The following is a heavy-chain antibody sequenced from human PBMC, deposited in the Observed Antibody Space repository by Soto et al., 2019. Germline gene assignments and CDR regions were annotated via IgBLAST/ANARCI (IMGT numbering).Heavy chain of an antibody. CDR2: LLFDGTND. CDR3: ARDGRGIAVAKLGYYYYGMDV. V-gene: IGHV3-30*09. Sequence: PGGSLRLSCAASGFTFSSHAMHWVRQAPGRGLEWLAGLLFDGTNDFYADTVKGRAAVSRDNSKNTLYLQMNSLRAEDTAVYYCARDGRGIAVAKLGYYYYGMDVWGQGTTVTVSS. D-gene: IGHD6-19*01. J-gene: IGHJ6*02. CDR1: GFTFSSHA.